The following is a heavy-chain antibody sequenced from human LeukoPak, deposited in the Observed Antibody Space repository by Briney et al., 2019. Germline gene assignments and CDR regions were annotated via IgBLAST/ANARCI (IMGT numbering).Heavy chain of an antibody. CDR3: ARAYSSSWYWNWFDP. CDR2: IDSSGST. D-gene: IGHD6-13*01. V-gene: IGHV4-61*02. CDR1: GGSISSGSDY. J-gene: IGHJ5*02. Sequence: PSETLSLTCTVSGGSISSGSDYWSWIRQPAGKGLEWIGRIDSSGSTSYNPSLKSRLTISVDTSKNQFSLKLTSVTAADTAVYYCARAYSSSWYWNWFDPWGQGTLVTVSS.